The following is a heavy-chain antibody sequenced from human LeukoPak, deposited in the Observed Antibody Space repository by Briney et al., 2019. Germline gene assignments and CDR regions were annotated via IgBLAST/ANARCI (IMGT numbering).Heavy chain of an antibody. CDR1: GGSIRGYY. D-gene: IGHD3-10*01. CDR2: IYSSGST. Sequence: PSETLSLTCNVSGGSIRGYYWSWIRQPPGKGLEWIGYIYSSGSTNYNPSLKSRVTISVDTSKNQFSLTVSSVTAADTAVYYCARVFDSGSQAYFYYMDVWGKGTTVTISS. CDR3: ARVFDSGSQAYFYYMDV. V-gene: IGHV4-59*01. J-gene: IGHJ6*03.